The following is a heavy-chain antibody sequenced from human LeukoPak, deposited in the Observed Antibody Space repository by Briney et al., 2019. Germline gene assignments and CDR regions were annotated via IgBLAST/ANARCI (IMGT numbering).Heavy chain of an antibody. D-gene: IGHD5-18*01. CDR2: IYSTGRT. CDR1: GFTVSSSY. Sequence: GGSLRLSCAASGFTVSSSYMNWVRQAPGKGLEWVSVIYSTGRTEHAESVKGRFTISRDKSKNTLFLEMNNLRAEDTAVYYCARNLDTAMATSFDCWGQGTLVTVSS. J-gene: IGHJ4*02. CDR3: ARNLDTAMATSFDC. V-gene: IGHV3-53*01.